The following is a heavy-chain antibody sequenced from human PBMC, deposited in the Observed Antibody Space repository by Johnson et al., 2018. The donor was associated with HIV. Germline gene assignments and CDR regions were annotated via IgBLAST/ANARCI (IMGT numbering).Heavy chain of an antibody. CDR3: AKDQTPHLAAAGDDAFDI. CDR1: GFTFDDYG. D-gene: IGHD6-13*01. Sequence: VQLVESGGGVVQPGRSLRLSCAASGFTFDDYGMNWVRQAPGKGLEWVSGINWNGGSTGYADSVKGRFTLSRDNAKNSLYLQMNSLRDEDTAVYYCAKDQTPHLAAAGDDAFDIWGQVTMVTVSS. V-gene: IGHV3-20*04. CDR2: INWNGGST. J-gene: IGHJ3*02.